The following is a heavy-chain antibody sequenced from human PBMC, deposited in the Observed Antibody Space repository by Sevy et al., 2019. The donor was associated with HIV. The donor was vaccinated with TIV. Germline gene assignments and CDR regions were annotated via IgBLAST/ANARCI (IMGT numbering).Heavy chain of an antibody. V-gene: IGHV4-30-4*01. D-gene: IGHD1-26*01. CDR1: GGSITSGDYY. CDR2: ISNSGTT. Sequence: SETLSLTCTVSGGSITSGDYYWSWIRQPPGKGLEWIGYISNSGTTYYTPSLKSRIIISLDTSNNKIFLKLSSMTAAETAVYYCARVLAGVTVDHWGQGTLVTVSS. J-gene: IGHJ5*02. CDR3: ARVLAGVTVDH.